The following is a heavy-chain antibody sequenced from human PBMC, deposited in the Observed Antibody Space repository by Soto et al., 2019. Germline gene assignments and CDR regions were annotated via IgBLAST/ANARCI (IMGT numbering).Heavy chain of an antibody. J-gene: IGHJ6*02. Sequence: QVQLVQSGAEVKKPGSSVKVSCKASGGTFSSHAISWVRQAPGQGLEWMGGIIPIFGTANYAQKFQGRVTITADESTSTAYMELSSLRSEDTAVYYCAREGYGGSYYGYGMDVWGQGTTVTVSS. D-gene: IGHD1-26*01. CDR1: GGTFSSHA. CDR3: AREGYGGSYYGYGMDV. V-gene: IGHV1-69*01. CDR2: IIPIFGTA.